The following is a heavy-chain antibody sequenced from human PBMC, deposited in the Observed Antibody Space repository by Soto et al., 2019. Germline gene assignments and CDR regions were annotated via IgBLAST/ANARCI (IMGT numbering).Heavy chain of an antibody. Sequence: QVQLQESGPGLVKPSQTLSLTCTVSGGSISSGDYYWSWIRHHPGKGLEWIGCIDSSGGTYYNPSLRSRVTLSAGASKSKLSLRLSSVTAADTAAYYCVRDYDYDTSRNDAFDVWGQGTMVTVSS. J-gene: IGHJ3*01. D-gene: IGHD3-22*01. V-gene: IGHV4-31*03. CDR3: VRDYDYDTSRNDAFDV. CDR2: IDSSGGT. CDR1: GGSISSGDYY.